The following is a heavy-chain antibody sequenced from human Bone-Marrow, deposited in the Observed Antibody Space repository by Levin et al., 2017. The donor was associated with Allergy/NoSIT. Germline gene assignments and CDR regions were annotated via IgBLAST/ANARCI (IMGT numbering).Heavy chain of an antibody. V-gene: IGHV3-30-3*01. CDR1: GFTFSSYA. CDR2: ISYDGSNK. CDR3: ARVDCSSTSCAVRAEIQDAFDI. Sequence: GESLKISCAASGFTFSSYAMHWVRQAPGKGLEWVAVISYDGSNKYYADSVKGRFTISRDNSKNTLYLQMNSLRAEDTAVYYCARVDCSSTSCAVRAEIQDAFDIWGQGTMVTVSS. J-gene: IGHJ3*02. D-gene: IGHD2-2*01.